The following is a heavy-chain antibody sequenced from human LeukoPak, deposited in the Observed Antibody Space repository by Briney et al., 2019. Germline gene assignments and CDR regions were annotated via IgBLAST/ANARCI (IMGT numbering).Heavy chain of an antibody. CDR1: GGSISSGDYY. D-gene: IGHD2-2*01. V-gene: IGHV4-30-4*08. CDR3: ASTNCSSAGCYGANWFDP. Sequence: SETLSLTCTVSGGSISSGDYYWSWIRQPPGKDLEWIGYIYYSGNTFHYKPSLKSRVNIPVDTSKNQFSLRLSSVTAVDTAVYYCASTNCSSAGCYGANWFDPWGQGTLVTVSS. CDR2: IYYSGNT. J-gene: IGHJ5*02.